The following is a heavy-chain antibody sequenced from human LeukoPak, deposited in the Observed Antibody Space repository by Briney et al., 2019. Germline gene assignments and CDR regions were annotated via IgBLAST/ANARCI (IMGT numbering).Heavy chain of an antibody. J-gene: IGHJ3*02. V-gene: IGHV3-23*01. CDR2: ISGSGGST. CDR3: AKDYSYFSSTSCYSTPDAFDI. Sequence: GGSLRLSCAASGFTFSSYAMSWVRQAPGKGLEWVSAISGSGGSTYYADSVKGRFTISRDNSKNTLYLQMNSLRAEDTAVYYCAKDYSYFSSTSCYSTPDAFDIWGQGTMVTVSS. D-gene: IGHD2-2*01. CDR1: GFTFSSYA.